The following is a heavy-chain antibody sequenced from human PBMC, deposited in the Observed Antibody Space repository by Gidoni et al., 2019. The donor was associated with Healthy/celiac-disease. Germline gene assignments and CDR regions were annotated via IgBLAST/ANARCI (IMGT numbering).Heavy chain of an antibody. J-gene: IGHJ4*02. CDR2: ISGSGGST. Sequence: EVQLLESGGGLVQPGGSLRPSCAAPGFTFSKYAMSWVRQAPGKGLEWVSGISGSGGSTYYADSVKGRFTISRDNSKNTLYLQMNSLTAEDTAVYYCAKDGTAVASSPNRWGQGTLVTVSS. CDR3: AKDGTAVASSPNR. CDR1: GFTFSKYA. V-gene: IGHV3-23*01. D-gene: IGHD6-19*01.